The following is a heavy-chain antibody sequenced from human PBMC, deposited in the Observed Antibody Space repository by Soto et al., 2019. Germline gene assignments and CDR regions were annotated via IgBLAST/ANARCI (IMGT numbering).Heavy chain of an antibody. CDR2: IYYSGST. V-gene: IGHV4-59*01. J-gene: IGHJ4*02. D-gene: IGHD3-3*01. Sequence: QVQLQESGPGLVKPSETLSLTCTVSGGSISSYYWSWIRQPPGKGLEWIGYIYYSGSTNYDPSLKSLVTISVDTSKNQFSLKLSSVTAADTAVYYRARAGASGVVGFWGQRTLVTVSS. CDR3: ARAGASGVVGF. CDR1: GGSISSYY.